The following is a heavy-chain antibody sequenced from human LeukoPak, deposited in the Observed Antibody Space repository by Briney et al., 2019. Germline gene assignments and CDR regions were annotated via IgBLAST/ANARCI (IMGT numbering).Heavy chain of an antibody. V-gene: IGHV3-30*18. CDR2: ISSDGSNK. D-gene: IGHD6-19*01. J-gene: IGHJ4*02. CDR3: AKDLRAVASPFDC. Sequence: GGSLRLSYAASGFTFSSYGMHWVRQAPGKGLEWVAVISSDGSNKYYADSVKGRFTISRDNSKNTLYLQMNSLRAEDTAVYYCAKDLRAVASPFDCWGQGTLVTVSS. CDR1: GFTFSSYG.